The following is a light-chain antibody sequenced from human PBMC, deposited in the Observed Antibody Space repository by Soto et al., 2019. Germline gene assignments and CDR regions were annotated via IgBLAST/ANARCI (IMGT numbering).Light chain of an antibody. V-gene: IGLV2-14*01. CDR3: SSYTSSSILV. Sequence: QSALTQPASVSGSPGQSITISCIGSSGDVGGYNYVSWYQQHPGKAPKLMIYEVTNRPSGVSNRFSGSKSGNSASLTISGLQAEDEADYYCSSYTSSSILVFGGGTKVTVL. CDR1: SGDVGGYNY. CDR2: EVT. J-gene: IGLJ2*01.